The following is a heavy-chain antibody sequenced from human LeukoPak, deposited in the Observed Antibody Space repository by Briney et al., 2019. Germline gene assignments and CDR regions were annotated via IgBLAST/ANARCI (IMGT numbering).Heavy chain of an antibody. CDR3: AREIRPYYDILTGYYKPFYFDY. Sequence: GGSLRLSCAASGFTFSSYWMSWVRQAPGKGLEWVANIKQDGSEKYYVDSVKGRFTISRDNAKNSLYLQMNSLRAEDTAVYYCAREIRPYYDILTGYYKPFYFDYWGQGTLVTVSS. V-gene: IGHV3-7*01. CDR2: IKQDGSEK. D-gene: IGHD3-9*01. CDR1: GFTFSSYW. J-gene: IGHJ4*02.